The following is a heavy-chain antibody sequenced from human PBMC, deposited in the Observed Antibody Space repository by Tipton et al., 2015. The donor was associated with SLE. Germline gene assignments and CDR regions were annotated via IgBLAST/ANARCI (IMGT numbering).Heavy chain of an antibody. CDR1: SGSFSGYY. CDR2: INHSGST. J-gene: IGHJ3*02. V-gene: IGHV4-34*01. D-gene: IGHD2-15*01. CDR3: ARSGCSGGSCYSRRNAFDI. Sequence: LRLSCAVYSGSFSGYYWSWIRQPPGKGLEWIGEINHSGSTNYNPSLKRRVTISVDTSKNQFSLKLSSVTAADTAVYYCARSGCSGGSCYSRRNAFDIWGQGTMVTVSS.